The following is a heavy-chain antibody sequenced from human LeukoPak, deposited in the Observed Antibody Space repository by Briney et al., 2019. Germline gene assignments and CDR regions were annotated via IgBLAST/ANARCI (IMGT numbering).Heavy chain of an antibody. D-gene: IGHD6-19*01. CDR3: ARGRLARSPYFDY. Sequence: SETLSLTCTVSGVSISSSNSYWGWIRQPPGKGLEWIGSIYYSGNTYYNASLKSQVSISIDTSKNQFSLKLSSVTAADTAVYYCARGRLARSPYFDYWGQGTLVTVSS. CDR2: IYYSGNT. J-gene: IGHJ4*02. V-gene: IGHV4-39*07. CDR1: GVSISSSNSY.